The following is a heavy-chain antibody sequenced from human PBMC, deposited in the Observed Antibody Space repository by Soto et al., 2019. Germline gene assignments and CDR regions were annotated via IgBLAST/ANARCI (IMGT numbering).Heavy chain of an antibody. D-gene: IGHD2-21*02. Sequence: QVQLVESGGGVVQRGESLRLSCAASGFTFSTYSMNWVRQSPGKGLEWVAVISYDGNRIYYADSVKGRFTISRDNAKNTIFLQMSGLTPEDTAIYYCARGLVVTAKGWFDLWGQGTQVTVSS. CDR2: ISYDGNRI. V-gene: IGHV3-30-3*02. J-gene: IGHJ5*02. CDR1: GFTFSTYS. CDR3: ARGLVVTAKGWFDL.